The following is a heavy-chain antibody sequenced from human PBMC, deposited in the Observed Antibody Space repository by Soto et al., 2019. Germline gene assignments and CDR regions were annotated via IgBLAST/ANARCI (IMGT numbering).Heavy chain of an antibody. Sequence: QVNLVQSGAELKRPGSSVTVSCKASGGTLTRNAVTWVRQAPGQGLEWLGGIVPIFVSPKVAPRLQGRITISADESTETAYLQLSSLTSGDTARDYCARSRGTWGTPIEVWGQGTMVTVSA. CDR3: ARSRGTWGTPIEV. D-gene: IGHD3-16*01. J-gene: IGHJ3*01. CDR1: GGTLTRNA. CDR2: IVPIFVSP. V-gene: IGHV1-69*01.